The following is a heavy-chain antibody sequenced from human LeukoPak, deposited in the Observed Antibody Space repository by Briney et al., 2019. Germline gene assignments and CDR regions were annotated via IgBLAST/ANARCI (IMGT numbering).Heavy chain of an antibody. V-gene: IGHV1-2*02. CDR3: ARDVETAMVPLGDY. J-gene: IGHJ4*02. CDR1: GYTFTGYY. CDR2: INPNSGGT. Sequence: ASVKVSCKASGYTFTGYYMHWVRQAPGQGLEWMGWINPNSGGTNYAQKFQGRVTMTRDTSISTAYMEPSRLRSDDTAVYYCARDVETAMVPLGDYWGQGTLVTVSS. D-gene: IGHD5-18*01.